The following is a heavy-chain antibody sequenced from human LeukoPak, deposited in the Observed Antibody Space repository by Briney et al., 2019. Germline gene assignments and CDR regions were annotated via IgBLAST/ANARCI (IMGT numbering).Heavy chain of an antibody. J-gene: IGHJ4*02. CDR3: AKDRDCSSTGCYVFAK. V-gene: IGHV3-23*01. Sequence: PGGSLRLSCAASGVTLRNYAITWIRQAPGKGLQWVSVISGDGESTYYADSVRGRFTISRDNSKNTMYLQMNNLRAEDTAIYYCAKDRDCSSTGCYVFAKWGQGTLVTVSS. CDR1: GVTLRNYA. CDR2: ISGDGEST. D-gene: IGHD2-2*01.